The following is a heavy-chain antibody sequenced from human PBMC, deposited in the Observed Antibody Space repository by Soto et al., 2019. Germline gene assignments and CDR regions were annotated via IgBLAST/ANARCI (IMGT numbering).Heavy chain of an antibody. CDR3: ARQVGAAAGTIDYYYYMDV. CDR1: GGSISRSSYY. Sequence: SETLSLTCTVSGGSISRSSYYWGWIRQPPGKGLEWIGSIYYSGSTYYNPSLKSRVTISVDTSKNQFSLKLSSVTAADTAVYYCARQVGAAAGTIDYYYYMDVWGKGTTVTVSS. D-gene: IGHD6-13*01. J-gene: IGHJ6*03. V-gene: IGHV4-39*01. CDR2: IYYSGST.